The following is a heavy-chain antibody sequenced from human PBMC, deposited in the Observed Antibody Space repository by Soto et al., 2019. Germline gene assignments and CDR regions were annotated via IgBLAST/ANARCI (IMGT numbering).Heavy chain of an antibody. CDR1: GGTFSNYA. V-gene: IGHV1-69*13. CDR3: AREGLVLVPTTVNSDYYYYATDV. CDR2: IMPIFGRA. D-gene: IGHD2-2*01. Sequence: SVKVSCKASGGTFSNYAFSWVRQAPGQGLEWLGGIMPIFGRADYAQKFQGRVTITADESTNTAYMELSSLRSEDTAVYYCAREGLVLVPTTVNSDYYYYATDVWGQGTTVTVSS. J-gene: IGHJ6*02.